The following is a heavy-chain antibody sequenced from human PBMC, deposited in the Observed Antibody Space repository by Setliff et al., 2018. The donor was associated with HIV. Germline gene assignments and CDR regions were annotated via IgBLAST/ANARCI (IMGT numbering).Heavy chain of an antibody. J-gene: IGHJ6*02. V-gene: IGHV1-46*01. Sequence: ASVKVSCKASGYIFSVYLMHWVRQAPGQGLEWMGMIKPNDGASTHAQNFQGRVTMTRDTSTSTVYMELSSLRSEDTAVYYCVREGHCVGVKCYSTDVWGQGTTVTVSS. CDR1: GYIFSVYL. D-gene: IGHD2-15*01. CDR3: VREGHCVGVKCYSTDV. CDR2: IKPNDGAS.